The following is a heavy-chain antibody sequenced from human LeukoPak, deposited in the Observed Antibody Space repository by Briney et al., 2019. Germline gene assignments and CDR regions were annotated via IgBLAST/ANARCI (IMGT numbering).Heavy chain of an antibody. D-gene: IGHD3-3*01. CDR3: ARPRDPKSGSLGGGMDV. CDR2: MNPNSGNT. J-gene: IGHJ6*02. Sequence: ASVKVSCKASGYTFTSYDIHWVRQATGQGLEWMGWMNPNSGNTGYAQKFQGRVTITRNTSISTAYMELSSLKASDTAMYYCARPRDPKSGSLGGGMDVWGQGTTVTVSS. V-gene: IGHV1-8*03. CDR1: GYTFTSYD.